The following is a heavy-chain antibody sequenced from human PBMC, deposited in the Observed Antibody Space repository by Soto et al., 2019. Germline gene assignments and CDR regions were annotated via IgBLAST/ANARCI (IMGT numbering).Heavy chain of an antibody. J-gene: IGHJ4*02. CDR3: ARANYGSGSYGYFDY. V-gene: IGHV3-30-3*01. Sequence: QVQLVESGGGVVQPGRSLRLSCAASGFTFSSYAMHWVRQAPGKGLEWVAVVSYDGSNKYYADSVKGRLTISRDNSKNTLYLQMNSLRAEDTAVYYCARANYGSGSYGYFDYWGQGTLVTVSS. CDR1: GFTFSSYA. CDR2: VSYDGSNK. D-gene: IGHD3-10*01.